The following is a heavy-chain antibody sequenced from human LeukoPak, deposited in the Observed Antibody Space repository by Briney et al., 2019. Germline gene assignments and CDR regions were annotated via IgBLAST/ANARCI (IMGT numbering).Heavy chain of an antibody. Sequence: SETLSLTCTVSGVSVGSAGYYWSWIRPPPGGGLEWIGYLYYISNTNYNPSLKSRVTMSLNPSGNQFPLKLNSVTAADTAMYYCARTQSQSGSYRYYFGYWGQGTLVTVSS. D-gene: IGHD1-26*01. CDR3: ARTQSQSGSYRYYFGY. V-gene: IGHV4-61*08. CDR2: LYYISNT. J-gene: IGHJ4*02. CDR1: GVSVGSAGYY.